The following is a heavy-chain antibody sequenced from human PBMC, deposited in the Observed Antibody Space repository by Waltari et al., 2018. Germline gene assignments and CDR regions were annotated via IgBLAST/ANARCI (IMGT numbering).Heavy chain of an antibody. J-gene: IGHJ4*02. Sequence: EVQLVESGGGLVQPGGSLRLSCKAPGFNFVNYWMSWVRQAPGKGLQWVAYIKEDGTEESYLDSLKGRFTISRDDAKNSLHLQMNSLRVEDTAIYYCAKVYSRGYSDYWGQGTLVTVSS. CDR3: AKVYSRGYSDY. V-gene: IGHV3-7*02. CDR1: GFNFVNYW. CDR2: IKEDGTEE. D-gene: IGHD6-25*01.